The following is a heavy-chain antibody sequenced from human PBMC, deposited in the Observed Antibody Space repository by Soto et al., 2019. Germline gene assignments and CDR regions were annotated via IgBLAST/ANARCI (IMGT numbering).Heavy chain of an antibody. Sequence: SVKGRFTTSRDNAENSLYLQMNSLRAEDTAVYYCARATIFGVVLSDYWGQVTLVTVSS. V-gene: IGHV3-21*01. J-gene: IGHJ4*02. D-gene: IGHD3-3*01. CDR3: ARATIFGVVLSDY.